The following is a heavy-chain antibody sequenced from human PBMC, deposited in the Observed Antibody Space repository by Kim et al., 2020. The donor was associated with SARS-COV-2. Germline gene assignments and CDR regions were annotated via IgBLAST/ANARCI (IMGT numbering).Heavy chain of an antibody. V-gene: IGHV4-31*03. D-gene: IGHD3-22*01. Sequence: SETLSLTCTVSGGSISSGGYYWSWIRQHPGKGLEWIGYIYYSGSTYYNPSLKSRVTISVDTSKNQFSLKLSSVTAADTAVYYCARDRGGNDSSRNWFDPWGQGTLVTVSS. J-gene: IGHJ5*02. CDR1: GGSISSGGYY. CDR2: IYYSGST. CDR3: ARDRGGNDSSRNWFDP.